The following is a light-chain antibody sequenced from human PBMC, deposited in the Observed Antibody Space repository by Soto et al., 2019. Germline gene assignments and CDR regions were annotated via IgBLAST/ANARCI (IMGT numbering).Light chain of an antibody. J-gene: IGLJ1*01. V-gene: IGLV1-51*01. CDR1: SSNIGGNS. CDR3: GSRHSSLSAPV. CDR2: DDN. Sequence: QSVLTQPPSVSAAPGQKVTISCSGSSSNIGGNSVSWYQQLPGTAPKLLSYDDNKRPSGIPDRFSGSKSGTSATLGITGFQPGDGADYYCGSRHSSLSAPVFGTGTKVTVL.